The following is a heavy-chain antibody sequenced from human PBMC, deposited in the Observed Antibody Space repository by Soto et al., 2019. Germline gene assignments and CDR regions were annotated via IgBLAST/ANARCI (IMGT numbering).Heavy chain of an antibody. V-gene: IGHV3-23*01. CDR2: ISGSGTTT. J-gene: IGHJ6*02. CDR3: ARVGGGYSYGVYFYYGMDV. CDR1: GFTFSTYG. D-gene: IGHD5-18*01. Sequence: GGSLRLSCAASGFTFSTYGMSWVRQAPGKGLEWVSGISGSGTTTYDADSVKGRFTISRDNSKNTLYLQMNSLRAEDTAEYYCARVGGGYSYGVYFYYGMDVWGLGTTVTVSS.